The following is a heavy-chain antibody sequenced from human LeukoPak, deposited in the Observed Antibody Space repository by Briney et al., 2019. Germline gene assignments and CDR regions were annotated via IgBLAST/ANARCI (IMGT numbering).Heavy chain of an antibody. V-gene: IGHV4-59*11. CDR3: ARDQADYDFWSGYYRGAFDI. D-gene: IGHD3-3*01. J-gene: IGHJ3*02. CDR1: GGSISSHY. CDR2: IYYSGST. Sequence: SETLSLTCTVSGGSISSHYWSWIRQPPGKGLEWIGYIYYSGSTNYNPSLKSRVTISVDTSKNQFSLKLSSVTAADTAVYYCARDQADYDFWSGYYRGAFDIWGQGTMVTVSS.